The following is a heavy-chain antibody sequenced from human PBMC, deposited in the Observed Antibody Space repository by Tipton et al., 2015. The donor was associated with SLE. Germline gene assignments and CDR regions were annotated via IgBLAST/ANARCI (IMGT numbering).Heavy chain of an antibody. V-gene: IGHV4-34*01. J-gene: IGHJ4*02. CDR3: ARVVAAADFDY. D-gene: IGHD6-13*01. Sequence: TLSLTCAVYGGSFSGYYWSWIRQTPGKGLEWIGSIYHSGSTYYNPSLKSRVTISVDTSKNQFSLKLSSVTAADTAVYYCARVVAAADFDYWGQGTLVTVSS. CDR1: GGSFSGYY. CDR2: IYHSGST.